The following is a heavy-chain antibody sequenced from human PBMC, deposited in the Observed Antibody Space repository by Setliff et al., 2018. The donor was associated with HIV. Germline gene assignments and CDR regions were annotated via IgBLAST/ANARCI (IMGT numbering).Heavy chain of an antibody. J-gene: IGHJ6*03. Sequence: PSETLSLTCTVSGDSISTSNSYWGWVRQPPGKGLEWIGSLYYGGSTYYNPSLKSRVTISVDTSKNHFSLKLSSVTAADTAVYYCASAYCGGDCYSRTRKFYYYYYMDVWGKGTTVTVSS. D-gene: IGHD2-21*02. CDR2: LYYGGST. CDR1: GDSISTSNSY. CDR3: ASAYCGGDCYSRTRKFYYYYYMDV. V-gene: IGHV4-39*02.